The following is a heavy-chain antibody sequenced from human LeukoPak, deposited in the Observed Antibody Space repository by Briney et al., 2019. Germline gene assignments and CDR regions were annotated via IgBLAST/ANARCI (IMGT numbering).Heavy chain of an antibody. CDR1: GGSFSGYY. D-gene: IGHD3-10*01. CDR3: ARHLLPLFGVLGFGRFDP. CDR2: INHSGST. V-gene: IGHV4-34*01. Sequence: WETLSLTCAVYGGSFSGYYWSWIRQPPGKGLEWIGEINHSGSTNYNPSLKSRVTISVDTSKNQFSLKLSSVTAADTAVYYCARHLLPLFGVLGFGRFDPWGQGTLVTVST. J-gene: IGHJ5*02.